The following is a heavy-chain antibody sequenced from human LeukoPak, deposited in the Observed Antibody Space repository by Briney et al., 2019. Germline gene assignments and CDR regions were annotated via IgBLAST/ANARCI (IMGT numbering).Heavy chain of an antibody. CDR1: GFTFSRYA. CDR2: ISSNGGST. V-gene: IGHV3-64D*09. Sequence: GGSLRLSCSVSGFTFSRYAMHWVRQAPGKGLEYVSAISSNGGSTYYTDSVKGRTTISRDNSKKTPYLQMSSLRAEDTAVYYCVTSKYGDYVPPFDFWGQGTLVTVSS. J-gene: IGHJ4*02. D-gene: IGHD4-17*01. CDR3: VTSKYGDYVPPFDF.